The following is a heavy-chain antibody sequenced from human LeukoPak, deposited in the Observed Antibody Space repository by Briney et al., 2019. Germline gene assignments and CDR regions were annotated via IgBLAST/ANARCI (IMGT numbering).Heavy chain of an antibody. CDR1: GGTFSSYA. V-gene: IGHV1-69*05. J-gene: IGHJ4*02. CDR3: ANAKAAAVSGEFDY. Sequence: SVKVSCKASGGTFSSYAISWVRQAPGQGLEWMGGIIPIFGTANYAQKFQGRVTITTDESTSTAYMELSSLRSEDTAVYYCANAKAAAVSGEFDYWGQGTLVTVSS. CDR2: IIPIFGTA. D-gene: IGHD6-13*01.